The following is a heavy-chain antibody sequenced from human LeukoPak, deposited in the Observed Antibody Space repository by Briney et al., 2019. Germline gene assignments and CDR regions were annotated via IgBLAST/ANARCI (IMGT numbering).Heavy chain of an antibody. V-gene: IGHV4-4*07. J-gene: IGHJ5*02. Sequence: SETLSLTCTVSGGSISSYYWSWIRQPAGKGLEWIGRIYTSGSTNYNPSLKSRVTMSVDTSKNQFSLKLSSVTAADTAVYYCARGYQLLFDDRFDPWGQGTLVTVSS. CDR2: IYTSGST. CDR1: GGSISSYY. CDR3: ARGYQLLFDDRFDP. D-gene: IGHD2-2*01.